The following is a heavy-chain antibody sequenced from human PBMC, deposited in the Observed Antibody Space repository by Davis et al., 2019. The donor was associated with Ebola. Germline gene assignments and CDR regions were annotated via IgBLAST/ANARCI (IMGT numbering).Heavy chain of an antibody. CDR3: ARGTYDILTGYDGFDY. V-gene: IGHV4-30-4*01. J-gene: IGHJ4*02. D-gene: IGHD3-9*01. CDR1: GGSISSGDYY. CDR2: IYYSGST. Sequence: PSETLSLTCTVSGGSISSGDYYWSWIRQPPGKGLEWIGYIYYSGSTYYNPSLKSRVTISVDTSKNQFSLKLSSVTAADTAVYYCARGTYDILTGYDGFDYWGQGTLVTVSS.